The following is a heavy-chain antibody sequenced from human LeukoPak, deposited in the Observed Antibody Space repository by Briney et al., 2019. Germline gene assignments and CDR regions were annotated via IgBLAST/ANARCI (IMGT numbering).Heavy chain of an antibody. D-gene: IGHD2-2*01. CDR3: ARDHDIEVGPAVDDYYYYYMDV. CDR2: IYYSGST. V-gene: IGHV4-39*07. J-gene: IGHJ6*03. Sequence: SETLSLTCTVSGGSISSSSYYWGWIRQPPGKGLEWIGSIYYSGSTYYNPSLKSRVTISVDTSKNQFSLKLSSVTAADTAVYYCARDHDIEVGPAVDDYYYYYMDVWGKGTTVTVSS. CDR1: GGSISSSSYY.